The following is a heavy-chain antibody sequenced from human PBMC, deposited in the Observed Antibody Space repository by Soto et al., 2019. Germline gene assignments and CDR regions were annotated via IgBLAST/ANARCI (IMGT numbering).Heavy chain of an antibody. CDR2: INPSGDSP. Sequence: ASVKVSFKASGYTFTSYYMHWLRQAPGQGPEWMGVINPSGDSPTYAQKFQGRVTMTRDTSTSTVHMELSSLRFEDTAVYYCARESSSGYYGMDVWGQGTTVTVSS. V-gene: IGHV1-46*01. D-gene: IGHD6-6*01. CDR1: GYTFTSYY. CDR3: ARESSSGYYGMDV. J-gene: IGHJ6*02.